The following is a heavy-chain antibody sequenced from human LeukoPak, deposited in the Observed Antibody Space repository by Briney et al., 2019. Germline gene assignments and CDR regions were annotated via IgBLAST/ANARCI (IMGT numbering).Heavy chain of an antibody. V-gene: IGHV5-51*01. D-gene: IGHD3-3*01. Sequence: GESLQISCQGSGYSFTSYWIGWVRQLPGKGLEWMGIIYPGDSDTRYSPSFQGQVTISADKSISTAYLQWSSLKASDTAMYYCARSPDLGVVTFDYWGQGTLVTVSS. CDR2: IYPGDSDT. CDR3: ARSPDLGVVTFDY. CDR1: GYSFTSYW. J-gene: IGHJ4*02.